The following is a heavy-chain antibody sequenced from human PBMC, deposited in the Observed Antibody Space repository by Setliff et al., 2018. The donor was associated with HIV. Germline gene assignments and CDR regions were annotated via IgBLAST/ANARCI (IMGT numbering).Heavy chain of an antibody. CDR3: AKLDYYDYSGSWARKVAIDF. J-gene: IGHJ3*01. D-gene: IGHD3-22*01. Sequence: GGSLRLSCVGSGFTFRTYAMGWVRQAPGKGLEWVSSNSGYGEETYYADSVKGRFSISRDNSKNTLYLQMNRLRAEDTAVYYCAKLDYYDYSGSWARKVAIDFWGRGTMVTVSS. CDR2: NSGYGEET. CDR1: GFTFRTYA. V-gene: IGHV3-23*01.